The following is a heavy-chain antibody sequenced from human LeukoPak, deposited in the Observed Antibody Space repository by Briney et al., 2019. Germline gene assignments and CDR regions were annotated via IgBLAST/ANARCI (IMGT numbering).Heavy chain of an antibody. V-gene: IGHV3-7*05. CDR2: IKQDGSER. Sequence: PGGSLRLSCAASGFTFSSYWMTWVRQAPGKGLEWVANIKQDGSERYYVDSLKGRFTISRDNAKNSLYLQMNSLRAEDTAVYYCARETDGSGSSPVFFDYWGQGTLVTVSS. CDR3: ARETDGSGSSPVFFDY. D-gene: IGHD3-10*01. CDR1: GFTFSSYW. J-gene: IGHJ4*02.